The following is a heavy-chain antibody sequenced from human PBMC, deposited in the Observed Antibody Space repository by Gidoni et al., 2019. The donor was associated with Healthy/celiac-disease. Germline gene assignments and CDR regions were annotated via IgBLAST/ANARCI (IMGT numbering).Heavy chain of an antibody. CDR2: INHSGGST. CDR1: GYTFTSYY. J-gene: IGHJ4*02. CDR3: AREGDHCSGGSCYPRRYFDY. D-gene: IGHD2-15*01. Sequence: QVQLVQSGAEVKKPGASVKVSCKASGYTFTSYYMHWVRQAPGHGLEWMGIINHSGGSTSYAQKFQGRVTMTRDTSTSTVYMERSSLRSEDTAVYYCAREGDHCSGGSCYPRRYFDYWGQGTLVTVSS. V-gene: IGHV1-46*01.